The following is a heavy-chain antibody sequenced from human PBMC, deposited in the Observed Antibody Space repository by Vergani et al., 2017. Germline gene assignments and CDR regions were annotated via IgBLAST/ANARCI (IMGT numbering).Heavy chain of an antibody. CDR3: ARDYCSRTSCEDYFDY. V-gene: IGHV1-46*01. Sequence: QVQLVQSGAEVKKPGASVKVSCKASGYTFTSYYMHWVRQAPGQGLEWMGIINPSGGSTSYAQKFQGRVTRTRDTSTSTVYMDLSSLRSEDTAVYYCARDYCSRTSCEDYFDYWGQGTLVTVSS. J-gene: IGHJ4*02. CDR1: GYTFTSYY. CDR2: INPSGGST. D-gene: IGHD2-2*01.